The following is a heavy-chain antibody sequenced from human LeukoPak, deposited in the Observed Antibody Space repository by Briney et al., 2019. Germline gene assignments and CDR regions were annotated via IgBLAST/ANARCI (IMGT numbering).Heavy chain of an antibody. CDR3: AKEAYYDLWSGNHFDY. J-gene: IGHJ4*02. CDR2: ISWDGGST. CDR1: GFTFDDYT. D-gene: IGHD3-3*01. Sequence: GGSLRLSCAASGFTFDDYTMHWVRQAPGKGLEWVSLISWDGGSTYYADSVKGRFTISRDNSKNSLYLQMNSLRTEDTALYYCAKEAYYDLWSGNHFDYWGQGTLVTVSS. V-gene: IGHV3-43*01.